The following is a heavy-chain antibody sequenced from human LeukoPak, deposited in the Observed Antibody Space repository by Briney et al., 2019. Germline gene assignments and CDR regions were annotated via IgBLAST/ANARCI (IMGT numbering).Heavy chain of an antibody. V-gene: IGHV3-23*01. D-gene: IGHD3-22*01. CDR1: GFTFSSYA. CDR3: AKDAGTMIVVVITTFEY. CDR2: ISGSGGST. J-gene: IGHJ4*02. Sequence: QTGGSLRLSCAASGFTFSSYAMSWVRQAPGKGLEWVSAISGSGGSTYYADSVKGRFTISRDNSKNTLYLQMNSLRAEDTAVYYCAKDAGTMIVVVITTFEYWGQGTLVTVSS.